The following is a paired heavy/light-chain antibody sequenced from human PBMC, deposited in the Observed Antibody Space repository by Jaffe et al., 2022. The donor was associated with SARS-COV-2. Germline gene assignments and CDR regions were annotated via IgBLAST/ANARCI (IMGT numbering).Heavy chain of an antibody. V-gene: IGHV4-34*01. CDR1: GGSFSGYY. D-gene: IGHD3-10*01. CDR2: INHSGST. CDR3: ARGVTMVRGVIIDYYYMDV. J-gene: IGHJ6*03. Sequence: QVQLQQWGAGLLKPSETLSLTCAVYGGSFSGYYWSWIRQPPGKGLEWIGEINHSGSTNYNPSLKSRVTISVDTSKNQFSLKLSSVTAADTAVYYCARGVTMVRGVIIDYYYMDVWGKGTTVTVSS.
Light chain of an antibody. Sequence: QSALTQPASVSGSPGQSITISCTGTSSDVGSYNLVSWYQQHPGKAPKLMIYEGSKRPSGVSNRFSGSKSGNTASLTISGLQAEDEADYYCCSYAGSSTKVFGTGTKVTVL. CDR2: EGS. CDR3: CSYAGSSTKV. J-gene: IGLJ1*01. CDR1: SSDVGSYNL. V-gene: IGLV2-23*01.